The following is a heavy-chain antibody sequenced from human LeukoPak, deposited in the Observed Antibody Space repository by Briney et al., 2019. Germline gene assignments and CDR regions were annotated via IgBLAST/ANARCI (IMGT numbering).Heavy chain of an antibody. CDR3: ARGTRFGAASDTGY. CDR2: INPKSGGT. J-gene: IGHJ4*02. Sequence: GASVKVSCKASGYTFTGYYMHWVRQAPGQGLEWMGWINPKSGGTNYAQKFQGRVTMTRDTSISTIYMELSRLISDDTAVYYCARGTRFGAASDTGYWGQGTLVTVSS. CDR1: GYTFTGYY. D-gene: IGHD6-13*01. V-gene: IGHV1-2*02.